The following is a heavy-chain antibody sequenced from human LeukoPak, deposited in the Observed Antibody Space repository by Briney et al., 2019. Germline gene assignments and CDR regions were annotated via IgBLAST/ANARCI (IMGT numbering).Heavy chain of an antibody. CDR2: ISAYNGNT. D-gene: IGHD5-24*01. J-gene: IGHJ4*02. V-gene: IGHV1-18*01. CDR1: GYTFTDHG. CDR3: ARVAEGWPPAY. Sequence: ASVKVSCKASGYTFTDHGISWVRQAPGQGLEWMGWISAYNGNTNYAQNLQGRVTMTTETSTNTAYMELRSLTSDDTAVYYCARVAEGWPPAYWGQGTLATVSS.